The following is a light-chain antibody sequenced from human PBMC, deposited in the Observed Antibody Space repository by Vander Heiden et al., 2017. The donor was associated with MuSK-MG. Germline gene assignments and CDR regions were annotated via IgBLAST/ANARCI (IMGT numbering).Light chain of an antibody. Sequence: EIVLTQSPGTQSLSPGERATLSCRPSQSISMSYLAWYQQKPGQPPRLLIYGASSRATGIPDRFSGGGSGPDFTLTISRLEPEDFAVYYCQHHSGSPPLFTFGPGTIVDLK. V-gene: IGKV3-20*01. CDR1: QSISMSY. J-gene: IGKJ3*01. CDR3: QHHSGSPPLFT. CDR2: GAS.